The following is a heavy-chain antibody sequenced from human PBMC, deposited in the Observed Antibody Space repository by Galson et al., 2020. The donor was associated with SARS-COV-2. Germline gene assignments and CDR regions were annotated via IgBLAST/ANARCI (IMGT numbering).Heavy chain of an antibody. J-gene: IGHJ4*02. CDR1: GGSISSGDYY. D-gene: IGHD3-3*01. V-gene: IGHV4-30-4*01. Sequence: ETSETLSLTCTVSGGSISSGDYYWSWIRQPPGKGLEWIGYIYYSGSTYYNPSLKSRVTISVDTSKNQFSLKLSSVTAADTAVYYCARENSLFSRSGYHYYIDYWGQGTLVTVSS. CDR2: IYYSGST. CDR3: ARENSLFSRSGYHYYIDY.